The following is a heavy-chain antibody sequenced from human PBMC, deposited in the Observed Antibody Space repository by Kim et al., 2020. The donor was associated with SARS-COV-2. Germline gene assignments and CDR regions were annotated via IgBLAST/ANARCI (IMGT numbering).Heavy chain of an antibody. CDR2: ISSSGSTI. D-gene: IGHD3-10*01. J-gene: IGHJ3*02. CDR1: GFTFSSYE. V-gene: IGHV3-48*03. CDR3: ASPMVPWAFDI. Sequence: GGSLRLSCAASGFTFSSYEMNWVRQAPGKGLEWVSYISSSGSTIYYADSVKGRFTISRDNAKNSLYLQMNSLRAEDTAVYYCASPMVPWAFDIWGQGTMVTVSS.